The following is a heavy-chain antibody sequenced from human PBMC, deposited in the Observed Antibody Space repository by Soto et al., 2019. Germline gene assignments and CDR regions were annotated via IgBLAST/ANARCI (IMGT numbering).Heavy chain of an antibody. D-gene: IGHD4-4*01. V-gene: IGHV3-7*01. Sequence: GGSLRLSCADSGFTFSTYWMSWVRQAPGKGLEWVANINRDRSKKYYVDSVKGRFTISRDNAKNSLYLQMNSLRDEDTAVYYCARVPVVSNSSYWGQGTLVTVSS. J-gene: IGHJ4*02. CDR3: ARVPVVSNSSY. CDR2: INRDRSKK. CDR1: GFTFSTYW.